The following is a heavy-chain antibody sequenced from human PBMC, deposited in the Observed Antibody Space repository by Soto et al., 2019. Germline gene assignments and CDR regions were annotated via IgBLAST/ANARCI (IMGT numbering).Heavy chain of an antibody. V-gene: IGHV1-8*01. CDR1: GYTFTTYY. CDR3: ARRGVYGSAGKDACDI. J-gene: IGHJ3*02. D-gene: IGHD3-10*01. Sequence: QVQLVQSGAEVKKPGASVKVSCKASGYTFTTYYINWVRQATGQGLEWMGWMNPNSGNTGYAQKLQVRVTMTRHSAICTAEMELSIFRSEETAVDYCARRGVYGSAGKDACDIWGQGTMVTVSS. CDR2: MNPNSGNT.